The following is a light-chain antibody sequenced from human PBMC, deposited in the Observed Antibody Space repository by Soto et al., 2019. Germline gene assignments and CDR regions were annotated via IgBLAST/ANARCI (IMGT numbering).Light chain of an antibody. V-gene: IGLV4-60*02. Sequence: QLVLTQSSSASASLGSSVKLTCTLSSGHSTYTITWHQQQPGKAPRHLMNLEGSGNYNKGSGVPDRFSGSSSGADRYLTISNLQFEDEADYYCETWDSNSRVFGGGTKLTVL. CDR3: ETWDSNSRV. J-gene: IGLJ2*01. CDR1: SGHSTYT. CDR2: LEGSGNY.